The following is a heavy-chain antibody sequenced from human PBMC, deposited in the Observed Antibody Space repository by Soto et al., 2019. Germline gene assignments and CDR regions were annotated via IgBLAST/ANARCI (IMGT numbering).Heavy chain of an antibody. CDR2: INQDGGQT. CDR3: ATDIDFWRCHDNSDYFAY. CDR1: GFTFSRYW. D-gene: IGHD3-3*01. V-gene: IGHV3-7*01. Sequence: GGSLRLSCGASGFTFSRYWMNWVRQAPGKGLEWVANINQDGGQTYYVDSVKGRFTISRNNAKNFLYLQMDSLRAEDTAVDYCATDIDFWRCHDNSDYFAYWGRRTLVPVSS. J-gene: IGHJ4*02.